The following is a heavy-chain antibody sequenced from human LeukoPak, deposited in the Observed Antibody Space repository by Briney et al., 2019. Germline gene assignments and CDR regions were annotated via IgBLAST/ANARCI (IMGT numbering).Heavy chain of an antibody. V-gene: IGHV1-2*02. Sequence: ASVKVSCKASEYTFTGYYMHWVRQAPGQGLEWMGWINPNSGGTNYAQKFQGRVTMTRDTSISTAYMELSRLRSDDTAVYYCAADQLLSYYYGMDVWGQGTTVTVSS. CDR1: EYTFTGYY. CDR3: AADQLLSYYYGMDV. CDR2: INPNSGGT. J-gene: IGHJ6*02. D-gene: IGHD2-2*01.